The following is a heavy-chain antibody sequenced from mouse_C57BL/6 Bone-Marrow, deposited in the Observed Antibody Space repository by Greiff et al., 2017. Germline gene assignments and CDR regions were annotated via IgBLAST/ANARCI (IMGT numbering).Heavy chain of an antibody. CDR1: GYTFTSYG. J-gene: IGHJ2*01. CDR2: IYPRSGNT. Sequence: QVQLKESGAELARPGASVKLSCKASGYTFTSYGISWVKQRTGQGLEWIGEIYPRSGNTYYNEKFKGKATLTADKSSSTAYMELRSLTSEDSAVYFCARGDYPYFDYWGQGTTLTVSS. V-gene: IGHV1-81*01. D-gene: IGHD1-1*02. CDR3: ARGDYPYFDY.